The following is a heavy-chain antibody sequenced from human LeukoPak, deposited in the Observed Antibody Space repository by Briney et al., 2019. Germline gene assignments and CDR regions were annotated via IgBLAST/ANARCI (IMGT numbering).Heavy chain of an antibody. Sequence: SETLSLTCTVSGGSISSGSYYWSWLRQPAGKGLEWIGRIYTSGSTNYNPSLKSRVTISVDTSKNQLSLKLSSVTAADTAVYYCAREGGQLSYYYYMDVWGKGTTVTVSS. J-gene: IGHJ6*03. D-gene: IGHD5-18*01. CDR3: AREGGQLSYYYYMDV. CDR1: GGSISSGSYY. V-gene: IGHV4-61*02. CDR2: IYTSGST.